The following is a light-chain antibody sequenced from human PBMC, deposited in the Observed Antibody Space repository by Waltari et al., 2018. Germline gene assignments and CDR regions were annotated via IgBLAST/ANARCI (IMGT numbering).Light chain of an antibody. J-gene: IGKJ4*01. CDR1: QSVGNS. CDR2: SAS. CDR3: KQYNDLLS. Sequence: EIVMTQSPATLSLSPGETATLSCRASQSVGNSLAWYQQKPGQAPKLLVYSASFRATGIPKRFSGSGSRTDFTLTITSLEPEDVGVYHCKQYNDLLSFGGGTRVQIK. V-gene: IGKV3D-15*01.